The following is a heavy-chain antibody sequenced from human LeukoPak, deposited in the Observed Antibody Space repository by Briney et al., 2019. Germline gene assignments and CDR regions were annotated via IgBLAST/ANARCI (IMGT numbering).Heavy chain of an antibody. CDR2: ISGNGGST. D-gene: IGHD2-8*02. V-gene: IGHV3-23*01. Sequence: GGSLRLSCAASGFTFSIYGMSWVRQAPGKGLEWVSAISGNGGSTYYADSVKGWFTISRDNSRNTLYLQMNSLRAEDTAVCYCAKDLAWSFDYWGQGTLVTVSS. J-gene: IGHJ4*02. CDR1: GFTFSIYG. CDR3: AKDLAWSFDY.